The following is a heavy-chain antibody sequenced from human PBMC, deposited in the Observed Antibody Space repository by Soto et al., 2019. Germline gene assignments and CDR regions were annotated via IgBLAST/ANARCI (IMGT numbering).Heavy chain of an antibody. V-gene: IGHV3-21*01. CDR1: GFTFSSYS. Sequence: LRLSCAASGFTFSSYSMNWVRQAPGKGLEWVSSISSSSSYIYYADSVKGRFTTSRDNAKNSLYLQMNSLRAEDTAVYYCARTDYYDSSGYTFDYWGQGTLVTVSS. CDR2: ISSSSSYI. J-gene: IGHJ4*02. D-gene: IGHD3-22*01. CDR3: ARTDYYDSSGYTFDY.